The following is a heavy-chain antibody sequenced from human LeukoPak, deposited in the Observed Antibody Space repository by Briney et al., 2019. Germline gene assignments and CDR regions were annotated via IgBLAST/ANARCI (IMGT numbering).Heavy chain of an antibody. D-gene: IGHD2-2*01. CDR3: AKSTLRYCSSTSCALDY. J-gene: IGHJ4*02. Sequence: GGSLRLSCAASGFTFDDYAMHWVRQAPGKGLEWVSGISWNSGSIGYADSVKGRFTISRDNAKNPLYLQMNSLRAEDMALYYCAKSTLRYCSSTSCALDYWGQGTLVTVSS. CDR2: ISWNSGSI. V-gene: IGHV3-9*03. CDR1: GFTFDDYA.